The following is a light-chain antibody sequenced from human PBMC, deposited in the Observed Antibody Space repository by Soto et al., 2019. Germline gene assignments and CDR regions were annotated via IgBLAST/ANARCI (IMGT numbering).Light chain of an antibody. V-gene: IGLV2-23*01. CDR3: CSYAPAGTWV. CDR1: SSDVGNYNH. CDR2: EAS. J-gene: IGLJ3*02. Sequence: QSVLTQPASVSGSPGQSITISCTGTSSDVGNYNHVSWYQQLPGKVPKLMIYEASQRPSGVSNRFSGSKSGNTASLTISGLQAEDEADYYCCSYAPAGTWVFGGGTKLTVL.